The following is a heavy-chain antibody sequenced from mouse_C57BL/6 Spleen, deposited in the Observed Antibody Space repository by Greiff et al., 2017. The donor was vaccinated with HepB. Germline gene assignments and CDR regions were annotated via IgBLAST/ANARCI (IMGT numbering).Heavy chain of an antibody. V-gene: IGHV1-80*01. CDR1: GYAFSSYW. CDR3: ANCGYDVSYFGG. J-gene: IGHJ2*01. Sequence: QVQLQQSGAELVKPGASVKISCKASGYAFSSYWMNWVKQRPGKGLEWIGQIYPGDGDTNYNGKFKSKATLTADKSSSTAYMQLSSLTSEDSAVYFCANCGYDVSYFGGWGQGTTVTVSS. CDR2: IYPGDGDT. D-gene: IGHD2-2*01.